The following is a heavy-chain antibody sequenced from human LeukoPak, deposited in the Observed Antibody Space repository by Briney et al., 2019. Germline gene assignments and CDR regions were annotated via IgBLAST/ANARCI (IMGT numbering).Heavy chain of an antibody. J-gene: IGHJ4*02. D-gene: IGHD5-12*01. CDR1: GFTFSSYW. V-gene: IGHV3-74*01. CDR3: ARRINSGYDPYFFNY. CDR2: INSDGSST. Sequence: GGSLRLSCAASGFTFSSYWMHWVRQAPGKGLVWVSRINSDGSSTTYADSVKGRFTISRDNAKNTLYLQMNSLRAEDTAVYYCARRINSGYDPYFFNYWGQGTLVTVSS.